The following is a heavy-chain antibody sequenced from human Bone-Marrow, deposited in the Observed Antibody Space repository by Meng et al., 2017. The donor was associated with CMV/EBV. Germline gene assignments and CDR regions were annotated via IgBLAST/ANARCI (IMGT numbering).Heavy chain of an antibody. CDR1: GGSISSSSYY. D-gene: IGHD6-19*01. CDR3: ARRPAAVAGTSPFDY. V-gene: IGHV4-39*01. CDR2: IYYSGST. Sequence: SETLSLTCTVSGGSISSSSYYWGWIRQPPGKGLEWIGSIYYSGSTYYNPSLKSRVTISVDTSKNQFSLKLSSVTAADTAVYYCARRPAAVAGTSPFDYWGQGTLVTFSS. J-gene: IGHJ4*02.